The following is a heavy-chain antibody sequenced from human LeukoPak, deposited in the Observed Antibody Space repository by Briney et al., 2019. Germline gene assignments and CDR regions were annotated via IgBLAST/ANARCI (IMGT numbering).Heavy chain of an antibody. CDR1: GYTFTGYY. V-gene: IGHV1-2*02. J-gene: IGHJ3*02. D-gene: IGHD3-16*01. CDR2: INPNSGGT. CDR3: AREGWGSSPEYDAFDI. Sequence: GASVKVSCKASGYTFTGYYMHWVRQAPGQGLEWMGWINPNSGGTIYAQKFQGRVTMTRDTSISTAYMELSRLRSDDTAVYYCAREGWGSSPEYDAFDIWGQGTMVTVSS.